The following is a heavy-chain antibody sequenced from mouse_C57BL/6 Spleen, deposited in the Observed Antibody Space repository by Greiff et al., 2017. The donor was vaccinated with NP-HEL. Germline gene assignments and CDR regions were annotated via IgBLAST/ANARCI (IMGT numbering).Heavy chain of an antibody. CDR1: GFTFTDYY. CDR3: ARGGTAWFAY. D-gene: IGHD3-3*01. J-gene: IGHJ3*01. Sequence: EVQLVESGGGLVQPGGSLSLSCAASGFTFTDYYMSWVRQPPGKALEWLGFIRNKANGYTTEYSASVKGRFTISRDNSQSILYLQMNALRAEDSATYYCARGGTAWFAYWGQGTLVTVSA. CDR2: IRNKANGYTT. V-gene: IGHV7-3*01.